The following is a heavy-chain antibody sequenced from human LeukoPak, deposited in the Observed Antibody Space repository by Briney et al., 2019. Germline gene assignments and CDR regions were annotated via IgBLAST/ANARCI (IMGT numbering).Heavy chain of an antibody. D-gene: IGHD2-2*01. J-gene: IGHJ6*04. CDR3: AKARGVYCSSISCYDCDV. V-gene: IGHV1-2*02. CDR1: GYTFKAYY. CDR2: INPNSGGT. Sequence: ASVKVSFKASGYTFKAYYIHWVRQAPGQGLEWMGWINPNSGGTNYAQKFQGRVTLTGDTSITTAYMEVSRLRSDDTAVYYCAKARGVYCSSISCYDCDVWGRGTTVTVSS.